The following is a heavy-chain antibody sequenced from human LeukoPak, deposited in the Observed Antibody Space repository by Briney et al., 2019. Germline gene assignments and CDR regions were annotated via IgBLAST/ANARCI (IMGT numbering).Heavy chain of an antibody. D-gene: IGHD3-3*01. CDR3: ARGYEGYLDY. V-gene: IGHV4-34*01. Sequence: PSETLSLTCAVYGGSFSGYYWSWIRQPPGKGLEWIGEINHSGSTNYNPSLKSRVTMSIDTSKNQFSLKLTSVSAADTAVYYCARGYEGYLDYWGQGTLVTVSS. CDR2: INHSGST. CDR1: GGSFSGYY. J-gene: IGHJ4*02.